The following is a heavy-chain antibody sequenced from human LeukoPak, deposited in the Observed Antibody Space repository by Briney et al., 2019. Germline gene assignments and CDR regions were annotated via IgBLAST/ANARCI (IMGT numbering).Heavy chain of an antibody. J-gene: IGHJ4*02. V-gene: IGHV4-39*01. CDR3: ASPSISSGWYSKDY. CDR1: GDFLSSGDY. Sequence: PSETLSLTCTVSGDFLSSGDYWGWIRQSPGKGLTWIGSIYYSGSTLYNASFESRVTISVDTSKNQFSLKLSSVTAADTAVYYCASPSISSGWYSKDYWGQGTLVTVSS. D-gene: IGHD6-19*01. CDR2: IYYSGST.